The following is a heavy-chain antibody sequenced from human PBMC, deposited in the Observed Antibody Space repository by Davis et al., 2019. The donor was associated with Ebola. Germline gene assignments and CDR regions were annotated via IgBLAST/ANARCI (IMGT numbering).Heavy chain of an antibody. D-gene: IGHD2-21*02. CDR1: GGTFSSYA. J-gene: IGHJ6*02. V-gene: IGHV1-69*13. Sequence: SVKVSCKASGGTFSSYAISWVRQAPGQGLEWMGGIIPIFGTANYAQKFQGRVTITADESTSTAYMELSSLRSEDTAVYYCARDMGDLQIYYYYGMDVWGQGTTVTVSS. CDR3: ARDMGDLQIYYYYGMDV. CDR2: IIPIFGTA.